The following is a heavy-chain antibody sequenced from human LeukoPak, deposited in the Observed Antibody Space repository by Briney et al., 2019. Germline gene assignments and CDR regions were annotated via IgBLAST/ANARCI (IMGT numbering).Heavy chain of an antibody. D-gene: IGHD2-15*01. V-gene: IGHV1-8*03. Sequence: ASVKVSCKASGYTFTKFDINWVRQATGQGLEWMGWVNLKSGYTGYARKFQGRLTITRDTSINTAYMELSSLRSEDTAVYYCARVDGSPDYWGQGTLVTVSS. CDR3: ARVDGSPDY. CDR1: GYTFTKFD. J-gene: IGHJ4*02. CDR2: VNLKSGYT.